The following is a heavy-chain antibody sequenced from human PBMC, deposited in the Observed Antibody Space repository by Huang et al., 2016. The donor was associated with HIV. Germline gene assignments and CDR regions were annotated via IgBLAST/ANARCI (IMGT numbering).Heavy chain of an antibody. V-gene: IGHV3-7*01. Sequence: VESGGRSVQPGGSIKLSCVGSTFTFGAYWMSWVRQPPGNGLEGVANIKQDESEKYYVDSVKGRFNISRDNARKVLFLEMDDLRVEDTAIYFCATKTAGMDIWGQGTTVTVSS. CDR3: ATKTAGMDI. D-gene: IGHD1-7*01. J-gene: IGHJ6*02. CDR2: IKQDESEK. CDR1: TFTFGAYW.